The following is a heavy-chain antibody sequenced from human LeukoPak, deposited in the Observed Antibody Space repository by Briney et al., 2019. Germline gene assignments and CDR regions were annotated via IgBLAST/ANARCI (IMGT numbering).Heavy chain of an antibody. J-gene: IGHJ4*02. CDR3: ARISQSSGGFYY. Sequence: PSETLSLTCTVSSGSISNSGGFYWSWIRQHPGDGLEWIGFISYRGSTYYNPSLKSRVSMSVDTSRSQFSLRLTSVTDEDTAVYYCARISQSSGGFYYWGQGTLVTVSS. CDR2: ISYRGST. CDR1: SGSISNSGGFY. V-gene: IGHV4-31*02. D-gene: IGHD2-15*01.